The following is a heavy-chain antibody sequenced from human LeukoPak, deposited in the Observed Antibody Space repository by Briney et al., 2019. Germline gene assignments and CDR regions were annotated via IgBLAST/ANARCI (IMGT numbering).Heavy chain of an antibody. CDR2: INHSGST. J-gene: IGHJ4*02. V-gene: IGHV4-34*01. CDR1: GGSFSGYY. CDR3: ARDVGPGAYYYGSGPWGYYFDY. D-gene: IGHD3-10*01. Sequence: PSETLSLTCAVYGGSFSGYYWSWIRQPPGKGLEWIGEINHSGSTNYNPSLKSRVTMSVDTSKNQFSLRLSSVTAADTAVYYCARDVGPGAYYYGSGPWGYYFDYWGQGTLVTVSS.